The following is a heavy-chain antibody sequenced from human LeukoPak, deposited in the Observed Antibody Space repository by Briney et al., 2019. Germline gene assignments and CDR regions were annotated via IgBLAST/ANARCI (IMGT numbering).Heavy chain of an antibody. D-gene: IGHD3-10*01. Sequence: GGSLRLSCVLSGISLSNYAMTWVRQAPGKGLEWVSYISERGGSTTYADSVKGRFTISRDTSLNTLYLQMNNLRAEDTAVYFCAKRGVVIRGILVIGYHQEAYHYDFWGQGVLVTVSS. J-gene: IGHJ4*02. V-gene: IGHV3-23*01. CDR2: ISERGGST. CDR1: GISLSNYA. CDR3: AKRGVVIRGILVIGYHQEAYHYDF.